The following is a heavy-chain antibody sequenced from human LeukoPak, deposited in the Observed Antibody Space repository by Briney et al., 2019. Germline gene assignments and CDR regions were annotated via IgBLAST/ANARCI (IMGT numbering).Heavy chain of an antibody. CDR1: GFTFSAYS. CDR3: VKDWRDETNCGGDCLQY. Sequence: GGSLRLSCVASGFTFSAYSMTWVRQAPGKGLDWVSSISGSGGGTYYADSVRGRFTISRDNSKNTLYLHMNSLRAEDTAVYYCVKDWRDETNCGGDCLQYWGQGTLVTVSS. CDR2: ISGSGGGT. D-gene: IGHD2-21*02. J-gene: IGHJ4*02. V-gene: IGHV3-23*01.